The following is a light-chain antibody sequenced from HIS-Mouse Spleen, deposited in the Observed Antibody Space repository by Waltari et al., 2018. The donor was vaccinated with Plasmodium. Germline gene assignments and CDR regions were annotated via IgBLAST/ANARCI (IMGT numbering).Light chain of an antibody. CDR1: SSDVGGYNY. V-gene: IGLV2-8*01. CDR3: SSYAGSNNLV. J-gene: IGLJ2*01. Sequence: QSALTQPPSASGSPGQSVTISCTGTSSDVGGYNYVSWYPQHPGKAPKLMIYEVSKRHAGAADRSGGSKSGNAGALTASGLQAEDEADYYCSSYAGSNNLVVGGGTKLTVL. CDR2: EVS.